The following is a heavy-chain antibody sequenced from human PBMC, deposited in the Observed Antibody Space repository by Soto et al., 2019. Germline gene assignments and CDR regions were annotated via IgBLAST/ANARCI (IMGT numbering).Heavy chain of an antibody. CDR2: IHPGDSDT. Sequence: GESLKISCKGSGYSFTSYWIGWVRQMPGKGLEWMGIIHPGDSDTRYSPSFQGQVTISADKSISTAYLQWSSLKASDTAMYYCARGAEYSSSYFDYWGQGTLVTVSS. CDR3: ARGAEYSSSYFDY. CDR1: GYSFTSYW. V-gene: IGHV5-51*01. D-gene: IGHD6-6*01. J-gene: IGHJ4*02.